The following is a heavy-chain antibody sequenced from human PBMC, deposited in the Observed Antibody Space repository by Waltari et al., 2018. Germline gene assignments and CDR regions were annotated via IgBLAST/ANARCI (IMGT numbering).Heavy chain of an antibody. V-gene: IGHV4-39*01. J-gene: IGHJ4*02. Sequence: QLQLQESGPGLVKPSETLSLTCTVSGGSIRSSSYYWGWIRQPPGKGLEWIGGIYYSGSTYYNPALKSRVTISVDTSKNQFSLKLSSVTAADTAVYYCARRRYSSSAYFDYWGQGTLVTVSS. CDR3: ARRRYSSSAYFDY. CDR1: GGSIRSSSYY. CDR2: IYYSGST. D-gene: IGHD6-6*01.